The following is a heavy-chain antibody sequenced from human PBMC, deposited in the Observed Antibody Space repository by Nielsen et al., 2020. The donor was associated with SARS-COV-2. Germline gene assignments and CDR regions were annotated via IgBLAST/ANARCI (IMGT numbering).Heavy chain of an antibody. Sequence: GESLKISCAASGFTFSSYAMSWVRQAPGKGLEWVSVIYSGGSSTYYADSVKGRFTISRDNSKNTLYLQMNSLRAEDTAVYYCAKSGPYDFWSGYYLDYYYGMDVWGQGTTVTVSS. CDR1: GFTFSSYA. CDR3: AKSGPYDFWSGYYLDYYYGMDV. D-gene: IGHD3-3*01. V-gene: IGHV3-23*03. CDR2: IYSGGSST. J-gene: IGHJ6*02.